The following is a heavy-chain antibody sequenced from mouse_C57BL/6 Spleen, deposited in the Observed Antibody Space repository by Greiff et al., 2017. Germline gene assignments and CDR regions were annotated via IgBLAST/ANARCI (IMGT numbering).Heavy chain of an antibody. CDR3: ARRFFYYGSSYYYAMDY. V-gene: IGHV1-61*01. D-gene: IGHD1-1*01. CDR1: GYTFTSYW. J-gene: IGHJ4*01. Sequence: QVQLQQPGAELVRPGSSVKLSCKASGYTFTSYWMDWVKQRHGQGLEWIGNIYPSDSETHYNQKFKDKATLTVDKSSSTAYMQLSSLTSEDSAVYYCARRFFYYGSSYYYAMDYWGQGTSVTVSS. CDR2: IYPSDSET.